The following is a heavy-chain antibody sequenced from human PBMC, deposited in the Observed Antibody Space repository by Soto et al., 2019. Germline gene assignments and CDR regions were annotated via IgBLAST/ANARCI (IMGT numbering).Heavy chain of an antibody. J-gene: IGHJ4*02. Sequence: QVQLVQSGAEVKKPGASVKVSCKASGYTFTSYGISWVRQAPGQGLEWMGWISAYNGNTNYAQKLQGRVTMTTDTSTSTAYMELRSLRSDDTAVYYCARDVLRKYSSSPSCFDYWGQGTLVTVSS. CDR3: ARDVLRKYSSSPSCFDY. V-gene: IGHV1-18*01. CDR1: GYTFTSYG. CDR2: ISAYNGNT. D-gene: IGHD6-6*01.